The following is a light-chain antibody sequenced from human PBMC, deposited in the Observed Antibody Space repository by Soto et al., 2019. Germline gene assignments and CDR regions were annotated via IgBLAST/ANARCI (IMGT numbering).Light chain of an antibody. CDR1: QGIINY. J-gene: IGKJ2*01. V-gene: IGKV1-27*01. CDR3: QKYNSAPHT. Sequence: DIQMTQSPSSLSASVGDRVTITCRASQGIINYLAWYQQKPGKVPKLLIYAASTLQSGVPSRFSGSGSGTDFTLTISSLQPEDVATYYCQKYNSAPHTFGQGTKLEIK. CDR2: AAS.